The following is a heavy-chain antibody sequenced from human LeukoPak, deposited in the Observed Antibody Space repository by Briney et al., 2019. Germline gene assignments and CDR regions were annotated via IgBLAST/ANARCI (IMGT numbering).Heavy chain of an antibody. CDR3: AASWGNTARYFDY. D-gene: IGHD5-18*01. CDR2: IYYTGST. CDR1: GGSISRYY. V-gene: IGHV4-59*08. J-gene: IGHJ4*02. Sequence: SETLSLTCTVSGGSISRYYWSWIRQPPGKGLEWIGYIYYTGSTNYNPSLKSRVTISLDTSKNQFSLKLSSVTAADTAVYYCAASWGNTARYFDYWGQGTLVTVSS.